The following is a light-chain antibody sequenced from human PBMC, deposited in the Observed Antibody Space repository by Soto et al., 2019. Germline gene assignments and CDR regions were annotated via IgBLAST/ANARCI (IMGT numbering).Light chain of an antibody. CDR1: HSISSSY. J-gene: IGKJ5*01. V-gene: IGKV3-20*01. CDR2: GSS. Sequence: EIVLTQSPGTLSLSPGERATLSCRASHSISSSYFAWYQQKPRQAPRLLIYGSSSRATGIPDRCSGSGSGTDFTLIISRLEPEDYAVYYCQQYGSSPPITFGQGTRLEIK. CDR3: QQYGSSPPIT.